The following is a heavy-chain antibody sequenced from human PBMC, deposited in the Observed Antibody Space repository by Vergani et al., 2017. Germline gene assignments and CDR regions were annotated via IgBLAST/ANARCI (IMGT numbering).Heavy chain of an antibody. D-gene: IGHD3-22*01. CDR1: GFIFSTYA. CDR2: IYYSGRT. Sequence: VHLLESGGDLVQPGGSLRLSCTASGFIFSTYAMSWVRQAPGKGLEWIGRIYYSGRTDYNPSLESRVTISVDTSKNTFSLKLNSVTAADTAIYYCARAEFSTNYYGQSYYLDYWGQGIPVTVSS. V-gene: IGHV4-59*08. CDR3: ARAEFSTNYYGQSYYLDY. J-gene: IGHJ4*02.